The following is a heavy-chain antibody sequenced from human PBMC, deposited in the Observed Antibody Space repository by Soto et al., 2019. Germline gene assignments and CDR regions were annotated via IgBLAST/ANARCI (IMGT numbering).Heavy chain of an antibody. CDR1: GGSVSTNSYY. V-gene: IGHV4-61*01. J-gene: IGHJ4*02. CDR2: IYHSGST. CDR3: ARINWSGSSWYYFDY. Sequence: SLTCRVSGGSVSTNSYYWSWIRQPPGKGLEWIGYIYHSGSTNYKSSLKSRVTMSVDTSKNQFSLQLTSVTAADTAVYYCARINWSGSSWYYFDYWGQGTLVTVYS. D-gene: IGHD6-13*01.